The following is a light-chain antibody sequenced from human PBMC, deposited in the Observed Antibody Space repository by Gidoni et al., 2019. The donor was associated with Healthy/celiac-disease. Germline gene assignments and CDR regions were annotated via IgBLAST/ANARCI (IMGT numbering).Light chain of an antibody. CDR1: QSISSY. Sequence: DIQMTQSPSSLSASVGDRVTITCRASQSISSYLNWYQQKPGKGTKLLIYAASSLQSGVPSRFSGSGSGTDFTLTISSLQPEDFATYYCQQSYSTPLVFGQGTKVEIK. J-gene: IGKJ1*01. CDR3: QQSYSTPLV. V-gene: IGKV1-39*01. CDR2: AAS.